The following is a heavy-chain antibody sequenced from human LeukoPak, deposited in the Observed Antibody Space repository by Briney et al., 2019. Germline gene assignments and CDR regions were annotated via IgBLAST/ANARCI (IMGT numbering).Heavy chain of an antibody. J-gene: IGHJ5*02. V-gene: IGHV1-2*02. D-gene: IGHD3-22*01. CDR3: ARDSHDSSGYYWFDP. Sequence: ASGKASCKPAGYTFTGYYMHWVRQAPGHGREWRGWINPNSGGTNYAQKFQGRVTITRDTSISTAYMELSRLRSDGRAVYCCARDSHDSSGYYWFDPWGQGTLVTVSS. CDR1: GYTFTGYY. CDR2: INPNSGGT.